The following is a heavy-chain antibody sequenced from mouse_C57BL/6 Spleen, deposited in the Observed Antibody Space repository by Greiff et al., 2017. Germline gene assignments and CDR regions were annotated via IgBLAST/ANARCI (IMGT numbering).Heavy chain of an antibody. J-gene: IGHJ1*03. D-gene: IGHD2-2*01. V-gene: IGHV7-1*01. Sequence: EVQGVESGGGLVQSGRSLRLSCATSGFTFSDFYMEWVRQAPGKGLEGIAASRNKANDYTTEYSAAVKGRFIVSRDTSQSILYLQMNDLRAEDTALYYRARDAPFYGYDGHGGYFDVWGTGTTVTVSS. CDR3: ARDAPFYGYDGHGGYFDV. CDR1: GFTFSDFY. CDR2: SRNKANDYTT.